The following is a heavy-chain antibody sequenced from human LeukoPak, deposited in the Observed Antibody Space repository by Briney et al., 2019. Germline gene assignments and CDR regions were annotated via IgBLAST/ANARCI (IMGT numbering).Heavy chain of an antibody. CDR1: GGTFSSYA. CDR2: IIPIFGTA. J-gene: IGHJ3*02. V-gene: IGHV1-69*01. Sequence: SVKVSCKASGGTFSSYAISWVRQAPGQGLEWMGGIIPIFGTANYAQKFQGRVTVTADESTSTAYMELSSLRSEDTAVYYCASSMVRGAPGAFDIWGQGAMVTVSS. D-gene: IGHD3-10*01. CDR3: ASSMVRGAPGAFDI.